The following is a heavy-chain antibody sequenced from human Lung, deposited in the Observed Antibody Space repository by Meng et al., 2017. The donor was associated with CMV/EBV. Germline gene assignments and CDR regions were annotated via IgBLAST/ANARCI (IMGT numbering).Heavy chain of an antibody. D-gene: IGHD4-23*01. CDR2: LLPLLGMA. J-gene: IGHJ4*02. CDR1: GGTVDVHT. Sequence: SGGTVDVHTLNWVRQAPGQGLGWLGGLLPLLGMATYSQKFQGRVTITADKTTSTAYMELSSLRSEDRAIYYCARLAECSAGNCYFDYWGQGTLVTVSS. CDR3: ARLAECSAGNCYFDY. V-gene: IGHV1-69*02.